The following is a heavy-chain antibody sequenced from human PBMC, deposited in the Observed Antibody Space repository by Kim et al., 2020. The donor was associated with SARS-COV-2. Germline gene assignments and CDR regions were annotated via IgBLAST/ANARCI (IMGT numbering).Heavy chain of an antibody. CDR2: IKSKGDGGTT. CDR1: GFSFTNAW. Sequence: GGSLRLSCAVSGFSFTNAWMSWVRQAPGKGLEWVGRIKSKGDGGTTDLTAPLKGRFTISRDDSKKTLYLQMNSLKTEDTGVYYCTTETFCSGGTCYHTPAFEYWGQGALVTVSS. D-gene: IGHD2-15*01. J-gene: IGHJ4*02. V-gene: IGHV3-15*01. CDR3: TTETFCSGGTCYHTPAFEY.